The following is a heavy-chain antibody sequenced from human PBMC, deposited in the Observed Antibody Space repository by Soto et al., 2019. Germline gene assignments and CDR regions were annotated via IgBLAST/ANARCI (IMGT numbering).Heavy chain of an antibody. V-gene: IGHV3-30*18. Sequence: GWSLRLSCAASGFTFSNYAMHLVRRAPGKGLEWVAVISYDGSNKYYADSVKGRFTIYRDNSKNTLYLQMNSLRAEDTAVHYCAKGTDDSLTGYYYYQYGMEVWGQGTKVTVSS. D-gene: IGHD3-9*01. CDR1: GFTFSNYA. CDR3: AKGTDDSLTGYYYYQYGMEV. J-gene: IGHJ6*02. CDR2: ISYDGSNK.